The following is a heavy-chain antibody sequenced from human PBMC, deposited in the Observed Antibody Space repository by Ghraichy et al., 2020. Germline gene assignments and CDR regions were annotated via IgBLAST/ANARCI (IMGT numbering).Heavy chain of an antibody. J-gene: IGHJ6*02. CDR2: INHSGST. V-gene: IGHV4-34*01. CDR1: GGSFSGYY. CDR3: ARWNTYYYGSGSYYNLHDARYYYYYGMDV. D-gene: IGHD3-10*01. Sequence: SETLSLTCAVYGGSFSGYYWSWIRQPPGKGLEWIGEINHSGSTNYNPSLKSRVTISVDTSKNQFSLKLSSVTAADTAVYYCARWNTYYYGSGSYYNLHDARYYYYYGMDVWGQGTTVTVSS.